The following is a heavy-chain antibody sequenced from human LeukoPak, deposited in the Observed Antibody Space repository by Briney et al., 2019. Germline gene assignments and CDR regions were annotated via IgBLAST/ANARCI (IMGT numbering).Heavy chain of an antibody. Sequence: GGSLRLSCAASGFTFSSYSMNRVRQTPGKGLEWVSSISSSSSYIYYADSVKGRFTISRDNAKNSLYLQMNSLRAEDTAVYYCARDNIAVAGIPNYWGQGTLVTVSS. J-gene: IGHJ4*02. V-gene: IGHV3-21*01. CDR3: ARDNIAVAGIPNY. D-gene: IGHD6-19*01. CDR2: ISSSSSYI. CDR1: GFTFSSYS.